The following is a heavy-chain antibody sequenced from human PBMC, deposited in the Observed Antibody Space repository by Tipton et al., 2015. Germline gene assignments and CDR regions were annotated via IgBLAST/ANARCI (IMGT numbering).Heavy chain of an antibody. CDR2: IYYSGST. J-gene: IGHJ4*02. CDR3: ARETTDFYDSSGGPVNFFDY. Sequence: LRLSCTVSGDSVSSGSYYWSWIRQPPGKELEWIGYIYYSGSTNYNPSLKSRVTISVDTSKNQFSLKLSSVTAADTAVYYCARETTDFYDSSGGPVNFFDYGGQGPLVPVSS. V-gene: IGHV4-61*01. CDR1: GDSVSSGSYY. D-gene: IGHD3-22*01.